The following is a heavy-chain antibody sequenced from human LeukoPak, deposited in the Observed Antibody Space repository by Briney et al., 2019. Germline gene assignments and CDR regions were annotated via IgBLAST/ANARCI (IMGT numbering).Heavy chain of an antibody. CDR1: GGSISSGGYY. Sequence: SETLSLTCTVSGGSISSGGYYWSWIRQHPGKGLEWIGYIYYSGSTYYNPSLKSRVTISVDTSKNRFSLKLSSVTAADTAVYYCAREATAHPYNWFDPWGQGTLVTASS. D-gene: IGHD5-18*01. V-gene: IGHV4-31*03. CDR3: AREATAHPYNWFDP. CDR2: IYYSGST. J-gene: IGHJ5*02.